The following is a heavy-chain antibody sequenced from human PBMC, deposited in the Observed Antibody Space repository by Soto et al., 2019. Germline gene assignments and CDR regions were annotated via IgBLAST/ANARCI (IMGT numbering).Heavy chain of an antibody. CDR2: IYDSESA. CDR1: GESISSGGYY. J-gene: IGHJ4*02. V-gene: IGHV4-31*03. Sequence: QVQLQESGPGLVKPSQTLSLTCSVSGESISSGGYYWSWIRHHPGKGLEWIGYIYDSESAYYNPSLKSRVXXXMHXSKNHFAMRLSSVTAADTAVYYCARASSSSSAADYWGQGTLATVSS. CDR3: ARASSSSSAADY. D-gene: IGHD6-6*01.